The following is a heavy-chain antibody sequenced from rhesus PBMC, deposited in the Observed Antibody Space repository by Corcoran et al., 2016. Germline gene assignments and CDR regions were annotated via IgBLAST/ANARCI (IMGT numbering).Heavy chain of an antibody. J-gene: IGHJ4*01. V-gene: IGHV3S5*01. CDR2: YIINGGGST. CDR1: GFTFSSYG. D-gene: IGHD6-13*01. Sequence: EVQLVESGGGLVQPGGSLRLSCAASGFTFSSYGMSWVRQAPGKGLELVSYIINGGGSTYYADSVKGQFTISRDNSKNTLSLQMNSLRAEDTAVYYCAKGDSSFFDYWGQGVLVTVSS. CDR3: AKGDSSFFDY.